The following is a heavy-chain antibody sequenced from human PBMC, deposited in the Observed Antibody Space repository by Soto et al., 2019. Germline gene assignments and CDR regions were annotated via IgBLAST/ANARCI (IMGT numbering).Heavy chain of an antibody. CDR1: GFTFSSYS. CDR2: ISSSSSYT. V-gene: IGHV3-21*04. J-gene: IGHJ6*02. CDR3: AKAGGEDYSNYYYYYGMEV. Sequence: GGSLRLSCAASGFTFSSYSMNWVRQAPGKGLEWVSAISSSSSYTYYADSVKGRFTISRDNSKNTLYLQMNSLRAEDTAVYYCAKAGGEDYSNYYYYYGMEVWGQGTTVTVSS. D-gene: IGHD4-4*01.